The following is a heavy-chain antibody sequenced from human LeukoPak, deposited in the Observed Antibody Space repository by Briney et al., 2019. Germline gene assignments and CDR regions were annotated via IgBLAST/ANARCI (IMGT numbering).Heavy chain of an antibody. CDR1: GFTVSSNY. CDR3: AKGYGWEASYYYYYMDV. Sequence: PGGSLRLSCAASGFTVSSNYMSWVRQAPGKGLEWVSVIYSGDSTYYADSVKGRFTISRDNSKNTLYLQMNSLRAEDTAVYYCAKGYGWEASYYYYYMDVWGKGTTVTVSS. V-gene: IGHV3-66*01. J-gene: IGHJ6*03. CDR2: IYSGDST. D-gene: IGHD1-26*01.